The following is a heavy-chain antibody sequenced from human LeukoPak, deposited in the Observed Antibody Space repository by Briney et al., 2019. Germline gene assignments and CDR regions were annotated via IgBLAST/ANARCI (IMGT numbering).Heavy chain of an antibody. CDR1: AASFSSHY. J-gene: IGHJ3*02. CDR3: ARDLVTVTKGFDI. CDR2: ISYIGST. Sequence: SETLSLTCAVSAASFSSHYWTWIRQSPGKGLEWIGYISYIGSTNYNPSLKSRVTISIDTSRNQFSLKLRSVTAADTAVYYCARDLVTVTKGFDIWGQGTMVSVS. V-gene: IGHV4-59*11. D-gene: IGHD4-17*01.